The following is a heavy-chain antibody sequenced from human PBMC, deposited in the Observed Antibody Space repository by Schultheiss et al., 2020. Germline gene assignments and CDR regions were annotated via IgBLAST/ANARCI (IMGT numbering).Heavy chain of an antibody. CDR3: ARGPLYYYYGMDV. Sequence: SQTLSPTCAVYGGSFSGYYWSWIRQPPGKGLEWIGSIYYSGSTNYNPSLKSRVTISVDTSKNQFSLKLSSVTAADTAVYYCARGPLYYYYGMDVWGQGTTITVSS. J-gene: IGHJ6*02. CDR2: IYYSGST. V-gene: IGHV4-34*01. CDR1: GGSFSGYY.